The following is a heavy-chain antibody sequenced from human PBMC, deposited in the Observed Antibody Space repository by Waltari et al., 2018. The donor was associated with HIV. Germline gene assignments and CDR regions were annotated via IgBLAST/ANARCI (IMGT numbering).Heavy chain of an antibody. V-gene: IGHV3-30*18. Sequence: QVQLVESGGGVVQPGRSLRLSCAASGFTFSSYGMHWVRQAPGKGLEWVAVIWYDGSNKYYADSVKGRFTISRDNSNNTLYLQMNSLGAEDTAIYYCAKNNDFWSGQYNGFDPWGQGTLVTVSS. D-gene: IGHD3-3*01. J-gene: IGHJ5*02. CDR2: IWYDGSNK. CDR1: GFTFSSYG. CDR3: AKNNDFWSGQYNGFDP.